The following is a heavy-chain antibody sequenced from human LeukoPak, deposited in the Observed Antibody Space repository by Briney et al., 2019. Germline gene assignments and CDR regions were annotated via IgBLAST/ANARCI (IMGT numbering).Heavy chain of an antibody. Sequence: ASVKVSCKSSGYTFTGYYMHWVRQAPGQGLERMGWMNPSSGERKYVQRFQGRVTLTRDTSITTAYMELSSLTSDDKAVYYCAISYGRVAGTDFDYWGQGTLVSVAS. V-gene: IGHV1-2*02. CDR2: MNPSSGER. D-gene: IGHD1/OR15-1a*01. CDR3: AISYGRVAGTDFDY. CDR1: GYTFTGYY. J-gene: IGHJ4*02.